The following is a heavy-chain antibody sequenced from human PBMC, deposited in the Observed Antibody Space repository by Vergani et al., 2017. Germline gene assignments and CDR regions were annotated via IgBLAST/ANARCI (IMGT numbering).Heavy chain of an antibody. D-gene: IGHD3-22*01. CDR1: GFTFSSHG. CDR3: AKPNSSGLYYFDY. CDR2: ISYDGSNK. Sequence: QVQLVESGGGVVQPGRSLRLSCAASGFTFSSHGMHWVRQAPGKGLEWVAVISYDGSNKYYADSVKGRFTISRDNSKNTLYLQMNSLRAEDTAVYYCAKPNSSGLYYFDYWGQGTLVTVSS. J-gene: IGHJ4*02. V-gene: IGHV3-30*18.